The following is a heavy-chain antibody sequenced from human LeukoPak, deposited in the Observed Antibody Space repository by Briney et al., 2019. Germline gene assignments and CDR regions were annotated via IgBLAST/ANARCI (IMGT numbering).Heavy chain of an antibody. J-gene: IGHJ4*02. V-gene: IGHV3-21*01. CDR3: ARDAGYCSSTSCYSPLNY. CDR1: GFTFSSYS. CDR2: ISSSSSYI. Sequence: GGPLRLSCAASGFTFSSYSMNWVRQAPGKGLEWVSSISSSSSYIYYADSVKGRFTISRDNAKNSLYLQMNSLRAEDTAVYYCARDAGYCSSTSCYSPLNYWGQGTLVTVSS. D-gene: IGHD2-2*02.